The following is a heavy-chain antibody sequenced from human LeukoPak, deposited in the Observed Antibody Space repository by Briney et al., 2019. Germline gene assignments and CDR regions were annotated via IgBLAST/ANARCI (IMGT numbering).Heavy chain of an antibody. D-gene: IGHD2-15*01. CDR2: INHSGST. CDR3: ARGYLSGSCYSD. Sequence: PSETLSLTCAVYGGSFSGYYWSWIRQPPGKGPEWIGEINHSGSTNYNPSLKSRVTISVDTSKNQFSLKLSSVTAADTAVYYCARGYLSGSCYSDWGQGTLVTVSS. CDR1: GGSFSGYY. V-gene: IGHV4-34*01. J-gene: IGHJ4*02.